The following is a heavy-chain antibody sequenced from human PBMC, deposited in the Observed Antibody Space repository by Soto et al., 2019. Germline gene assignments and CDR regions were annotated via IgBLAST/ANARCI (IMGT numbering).Heavy chain of an antibody. Sequence: QVQLQESGPGLVKPSETLSLTCTVSGGSISRYYWSWIRQPPGKGLEWIGYIYYSGSTNYNPSLKSRVTISVDTSKNQFSLKLSSVTVADTAVYYCERWNYYGSGLDYWGQGTLVTVSS. CDR1: GGSISRYY. CDR2: IYYSGST. CDR3: ERWNYYGSGLDY. V-gene: IGHV4-59*01. D-gene: IGHD3-10*01. J-gene: IGHJ4*02.